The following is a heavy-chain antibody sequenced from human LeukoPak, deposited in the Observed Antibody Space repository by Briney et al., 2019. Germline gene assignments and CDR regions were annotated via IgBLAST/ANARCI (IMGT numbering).Heavy chain of an antibody. CDR3: ARESGLWFGELSDY. Sequence: GGSLRLSCAASGFTFSSSAMSWVRQVPGKGLEWVSGISASGGSTNYADSVRGRFTISRDNSKNTLYVQMNSLRDEDTAVYYCARESGLWFGELSDYWGQGTLVTVSS. V-gene: IGHV3-23*01. CDR1: GFTFSSSA. J-gene: IGHJ4*01. CDR2: ISASGGST. D-gene: IGHD3-10*01.